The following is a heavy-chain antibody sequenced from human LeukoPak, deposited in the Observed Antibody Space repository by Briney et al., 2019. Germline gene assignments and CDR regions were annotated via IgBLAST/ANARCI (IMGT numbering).Heavy chain of an antibody. J-gene: IGHJ4*02. Sequence: GGSLRLSCAASGFTFSSYWMSWVRQAPGKGLEWVAHIKQDGSEKYYVDSVKGRFSISRDNAKNSLYLQMDSLRAEDTAVYYCASRVGGIDYWGQGTLVTVSS. CDR1: GFTFSSYW. D-gene: IGHD1-26*01. CDR2: IKQDGSEK. CDR3: ASRVGGIDY. V-gene: IGHV3-7*01.